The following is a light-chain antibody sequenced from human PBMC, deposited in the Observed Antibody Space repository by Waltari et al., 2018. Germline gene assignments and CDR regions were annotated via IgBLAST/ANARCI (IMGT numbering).Light chain of an antibody. CDR3: HQYNTLPLT. Sequence: VQLIHSPSTLPASVGERVTLTCRASESVKNNLAWYQHQPGKAPKVLVHTASRLESGVASRFSGSGYGTEFTLTISSLEPDDFATYYCHQYNTLPLTFGGGTKVEIK. CDR2: TAS. CDR1: ESVKNN. V-gene: IGKV1-5*03. J-gene: IGKJ4*01.